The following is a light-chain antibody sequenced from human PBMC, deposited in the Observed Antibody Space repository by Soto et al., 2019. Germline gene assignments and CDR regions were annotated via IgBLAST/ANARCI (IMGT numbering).Light chain of an antibody. Sequence: EVVLTQSPATLSLSPGERATLSCRASQSVSSYLAWYQQKPGQAPRLLIYDASTRATGIPARFGGSGSGTDFTLTIRSLQPEDFAVYYCQSHQHWPPITFGEGTRVEIK. CDR1: QSVSSY. CDR3: QSHQHWPPIT. V-gene: IGKV3-11*01. J-gene: IGKJ5*01. CDR2: DAS.